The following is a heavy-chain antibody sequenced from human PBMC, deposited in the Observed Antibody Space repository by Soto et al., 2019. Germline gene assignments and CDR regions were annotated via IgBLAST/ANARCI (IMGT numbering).Heavy chain of an antibody. J-gene: IGHJ5*02. D-gene: IGHD3-22*01. CDR3: ARDTDYYDSSGLSWFAP. Sequence: ASVKVSCKASGYTFTSYGISWVRQAPGQGLEWMGWISAYNGNTNYAQKLQGRVTMTTDTSTSTAYMELRSLRSDDTAVYYCARDTDYYDSSGLSWFAPWGQGTLVTVSS. CDR1: GYTFTSYG. V-gene: IGHV1-18*01. CDR2: ISAYNGNT.